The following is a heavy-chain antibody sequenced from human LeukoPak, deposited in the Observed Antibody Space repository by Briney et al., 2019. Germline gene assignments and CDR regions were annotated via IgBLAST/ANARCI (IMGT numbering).Heavy chain of an antibody. CDR1: GFTFTNAW. V-gene: IGHV3-15*01. CDR3: TTDLGTYYHGSQRLIPIDY. Sequence: GGSLRLSCVDSGFTFTNAWMSWVRQAPGKGLEWIGRIKSKTDGETTNYAEPVRGRFTISRYDSKSAVYLQMNSLKIEDTAVYYCTTDLGTYYHGSQRLIPIDYWGQGTLVTVSS. CDR2: IKSKTDGETT. J-gene: IGHJ4*02. D-gene: IGHD3-10*01.